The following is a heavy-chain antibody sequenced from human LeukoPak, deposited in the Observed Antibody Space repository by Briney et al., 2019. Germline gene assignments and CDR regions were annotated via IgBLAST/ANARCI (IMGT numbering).Heavy chain of an antibody. CDR2: ISTSSTYI. J-gene: IGHJ6*02. Sequence: GGSLRLSCAASGFTFSTCSMNWVRQAPGKGLEWVSSISTSSTYIYYADSVKGRFTISRDNAKNSLYLQMNSLRAEDTAVYYCARHEPVITLSSYYYGMDVWGPGTTVTVSS. D-gene: IGHD1-14*01. V-gene: IGHV3-21*01. CDR3: ARHEPVITLSSYYYGMDV. CDR1: GFTFSTCS.